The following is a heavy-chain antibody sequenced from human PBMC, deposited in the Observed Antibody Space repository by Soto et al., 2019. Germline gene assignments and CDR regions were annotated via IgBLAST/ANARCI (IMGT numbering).Heavy chain of an antibody. Sequence: GASVKVSCKASGYTFTICAMRWVRQAPGQRLEWMGWINAGNGNTKYSQKFQGRVTITRDTSASTAYMELSSLRSEDTAVYYCARSSGWYVWFDPWGQGTLVTVSS. CDR3: ARSSGWYVWFDP. D-gene: IGHD6-13*01. CDR2: INAGNGNT. CDR1: GYTFTICA. J-gene: IGHJ5*02. V-gene: IGHV1-3*01.